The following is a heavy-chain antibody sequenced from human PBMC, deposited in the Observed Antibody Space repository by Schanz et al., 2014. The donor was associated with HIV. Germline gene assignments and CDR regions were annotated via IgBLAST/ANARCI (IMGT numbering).Heavy chain of an antibody. CDR1: SGSIRTYH. D-gene: IGHD6-6*01. CDR3: AKSGQLVTKHYWFDS. CDR2: VSGSGST. V-gene: IGHV4-4*07. J-gene: IGHJ5*01. Sequence: QVLLQESGPRLMKPSETVSLTCTVSSGSIRTYHWHWIRQSAGKRLEWIGRVSGSGSTDHNPSLKSRVTISVDPPNTLFSLKLKSVTAADTAVYYCAKSGQLVTKHYWFDSWGQGTLVIVSS.